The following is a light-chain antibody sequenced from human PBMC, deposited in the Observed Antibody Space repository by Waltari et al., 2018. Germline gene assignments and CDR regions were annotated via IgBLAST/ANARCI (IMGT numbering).Light chain of an antibody. CDR2: QDT. Sequence: SYELTQPPSVSVSPGQTASITCSGDKLGDKYTFWYQQRPGQSPVLVIYQDTKRPSGIPERFSGSNSGNTATLTISGTQAMDEADYYCQAWDSSTCVFGTGTKVTVL. CDR1: KLGDKY. CDR3: QAWDSSTCV. J-gene: IGLJ1*01. V-gene: IGLV3-1*01.